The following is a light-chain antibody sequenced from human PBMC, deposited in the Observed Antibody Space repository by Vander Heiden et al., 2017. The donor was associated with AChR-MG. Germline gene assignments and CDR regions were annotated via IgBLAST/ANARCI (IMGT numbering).Light chain of an antibody. Sequence: SYELRQPPSVSGSPGQTATITFPGNALPKQYAYWYQHKPGQAPKLVIYNASEMPSGIPERFSGSSSGTTVTLTISGVQAEDEADYYCQSADSSGAYVVFGGGTKVTVL. CDR1: ALPKQY. V-gene: IGLV3-25*03. CDR2: NAS. CDR3: QSADSSGAYVV. J-gene: IGLJ2*01.